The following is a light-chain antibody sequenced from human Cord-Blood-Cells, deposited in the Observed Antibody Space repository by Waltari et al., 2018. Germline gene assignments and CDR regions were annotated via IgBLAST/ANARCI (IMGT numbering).Light chain of an antibody. CDR1: SSDVGVYNY. Sequence: QSALTQPRSVSGSPGQSVTISCTGTSSDVGVYNYVSCYQQHPGKAPKLMIHDVSKRPSGVPDRFSGSKSGNTASLTISGLQAEDEADYYCCSYAGSYTWVFGGGTKLTVL. CDR3: CSYAGSYTWV. CDR2: DVS. J-gene: IGLJ3*02. V-gene: IGLV2-11*01.